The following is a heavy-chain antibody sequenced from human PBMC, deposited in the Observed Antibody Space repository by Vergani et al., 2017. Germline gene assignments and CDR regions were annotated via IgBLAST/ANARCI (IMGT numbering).Heavy chain of an antibody. Sequence: EVQLVESGGGLVKPGGSLRLSCAASGFTFSNAWMSWVRQAPGKGLEWVGRIKSKTDGGTTDYAAPVKGRFTISRDDSKNTLYLQMNSLKTEDTAVYYCTVVIGPGGYYYDMDVRGKGTTVTVTS. V-gene: IGHV3-15*01. CDR1: GFTFSNAW. CDR3: TVVIGPGGYYYDMDV. CDR2: IKSKTDGGTT. J-gene: IGHJ6*03. D-gene: IGHD3-22*01.